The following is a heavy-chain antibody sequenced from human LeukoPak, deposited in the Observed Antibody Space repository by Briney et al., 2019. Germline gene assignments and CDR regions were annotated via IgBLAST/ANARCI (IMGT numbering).Heavy chain of an antibody. D-gene: IGHD3-22*01. J-gene: IGHJ4*02. CDR3: ARASGLPFTMTLDY. V-gene: IGHV1-69*05. Sequence: GSSVKVSCKASGGTFSSYGISWVRQAPGQGLEWVGGLIPILDAANYAQKFQGRVTITTDGSMSTAYMELSSLRSEDTAVYYCARASGLPFTMTLDYWGQGTLVTVSS. CDR2: LIPILDAA. CDR1: GGTFSSYG.